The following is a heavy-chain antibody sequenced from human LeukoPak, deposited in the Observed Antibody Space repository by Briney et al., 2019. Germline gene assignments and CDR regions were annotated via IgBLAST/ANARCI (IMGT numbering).Heavy chain of an antibody. J-gene: IGHJ4*02. V-gene: IGHV1-2*02. CDR2: INPNSGGT. CDR1: GYTFIGYY. CDR3: ARGGSGNYY. Sequence: ASVKVSCKASGYTFIGYYIHWVRQAPGQGLEWMGWINPNSGGTNFAQKFLGRVTMTRDTSISTAYMELSRLRSDDTAMYYCARGGSGNYYWGQGTLVTVSS. D-gene: IGHD3-10*01.